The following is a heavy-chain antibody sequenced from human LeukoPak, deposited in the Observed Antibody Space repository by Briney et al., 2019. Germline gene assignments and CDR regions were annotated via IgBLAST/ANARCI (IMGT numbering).Heavy chain of an antibody. CDR2: MNPNSGNT. CDR3: ARARYSSSSPGDWFDP. J-gene: IGHJ5*02. V-gene: IGHV1-8*01. Sequence: ASVTVSCKASGYTFTSYDINWVRQATGQGLEWMGWMNPNSGNTGYAQKFQGRVTMTRNTSISTAYMELSSLRSEDMAVYYCARARYSSSSPGDWFDPWGQGTLVTVSS. CDR1: GYTFTSYD. D-gene: IGHD6-6*01.